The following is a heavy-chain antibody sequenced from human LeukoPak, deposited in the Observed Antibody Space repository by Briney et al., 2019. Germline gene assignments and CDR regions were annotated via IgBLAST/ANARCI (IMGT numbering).Heavy chain of an antibody. Sequence: GAAVKVSCKASGYTFTSYGISWVRQAPGQGLEWMGWISAYNGNTNNAQELQGRVTMTTDTSTSTAYMELRSLRSDDTAVYYCARDADGGPEGYFDYWGQGTLVTVSS. CDR3: ARDADGGPEGYFDY. CDR2: ISAYNGNT. V-gene: IGHV1-18*01. J-gene: IGHJ4*02. CDR1: GYTFTSYG. D-gene: IGHD4-23*01.